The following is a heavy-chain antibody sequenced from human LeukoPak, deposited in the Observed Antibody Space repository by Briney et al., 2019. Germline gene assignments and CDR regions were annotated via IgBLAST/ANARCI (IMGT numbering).Heavy chain of an antibody. CDR1: GYTFTSYG. CDR2: ISAYNGNT. J-gene: IGHJ4*02. CDR3: ARGGRRVVVPAATNFDY. Sequence: ASVTVSCKASGYTFTSYGISWVRQAPGQGLEWMGWISAYNGNTNYAQKLQGRVTMTTDTSTSTAYMELRSLRSDDTAVYYCARGGRRVVVPAATNFDYWGQGTLVTVSS. D-gene: IGHD2-2*01. V-gene: IGHV1-18*01.